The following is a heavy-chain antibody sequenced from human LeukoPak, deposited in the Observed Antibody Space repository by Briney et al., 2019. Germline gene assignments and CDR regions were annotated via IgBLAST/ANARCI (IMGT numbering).Heavy chain of an antibody. CDR3: AKDGYDSSGYYTTPFDY. Sequence: TGGSLRLSCAASGFTFSSYAMSWVRQAPGKGLEWVSAISGSGGSTYYADSVKGRFTISRDDSKNTLYLQMNSLRAEDTAVYYCAKDGYDSSGYYTTPFDYWDQGTLVTVSS. CDR1: GFTFSSYA. D-gene: IGHD3-22*01. J-gene: IGHJ4*02. CDR2: ISGSGGST. V-gene: IGHV3-23*01.